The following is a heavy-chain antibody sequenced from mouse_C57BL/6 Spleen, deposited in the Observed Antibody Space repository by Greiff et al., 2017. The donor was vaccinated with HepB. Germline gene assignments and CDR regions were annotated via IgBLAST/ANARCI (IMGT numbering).Heavy chain of an antibody. CDR3: ARRKYDGSSLDWYVDG. CDR1: GFTFSDYG. Sequence: VQLKESGGGLVKPGGSLKLSCAASGFTFSDYGMHWVRQAPEKGLEWVAYISSGSSTIYYADTVKGRFTISRDNAKNTLFLQRTRLRSEDTARYYWARRKYDGSSLDWYVDGWGTGTTVTVSS. D-gene: IGHD1-1*01. V-gene: IGHV5-17*01. J-gene: IGHJ1*03. CDR2: ISSGSSTI.